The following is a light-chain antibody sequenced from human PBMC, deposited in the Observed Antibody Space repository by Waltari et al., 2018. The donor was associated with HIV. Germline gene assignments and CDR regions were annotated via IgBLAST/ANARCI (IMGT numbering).Light chain of an antibody. CDR2: GNS. CDR3: QSYDSSLSGYV. J-gene: IGLJ1*01. Sequence: QSVLTQPPSVSGAPGQRVTISCTGSSSNIGAGYDVHWYQPLPGTAPKLPIYGNSKRPSGVPDRFSGSKSGTSASLAITGLQAEDEADYYCQSYDSSLSGYVFGTGTKVTVL. CDR1: SSNIGAGYD. V-gene: IGLV1-40*01.